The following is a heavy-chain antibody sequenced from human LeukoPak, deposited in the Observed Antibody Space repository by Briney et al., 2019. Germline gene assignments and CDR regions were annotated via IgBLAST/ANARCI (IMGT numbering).Heavy chain of an antibody. CDR3: ARGGVNYWNPRY. CDR1: GFTLSSNY. CDR2: LYTDDTT. D-gene: IGHD1-1*01. J-gene: IGHJ4*02. Sequence: GGSLRLSCVASGFTLSSNYMSWVRQAPGKGLEWVSLLYTDDTTYYADSVEGRFTISRDDSKNTIYLQMNSLRAEDTAVYYCARGGVNYWNPRYWGQGTLVTVS. V-gene: IGHV3-53*01.